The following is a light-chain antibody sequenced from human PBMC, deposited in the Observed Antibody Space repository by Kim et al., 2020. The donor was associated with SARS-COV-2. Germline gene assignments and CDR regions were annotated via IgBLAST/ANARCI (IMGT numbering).Light chain of an antibody. J-gene: IGKJ2*01. Sequence: AALRGEIIITSRASQNNNSHLVWYQQKPGGAATLLLKEAASLETGGPSRCSGGSSGTEDTLTISSLQPYDFAAYYFQQYGSMLMYTFGQGTKLEIK. V-gene: IGKV1-5*03. CDR2: EAA. CDR1: QNNNSH. CDR3: QQYGSMLMYT.